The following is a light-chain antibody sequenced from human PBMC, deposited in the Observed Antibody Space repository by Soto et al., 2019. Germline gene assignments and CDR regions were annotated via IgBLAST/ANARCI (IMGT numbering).Light chain of an antibody. J-gene: IGKJ1*01. CDR2: KAS. CDR3: QQYNSYWT. Sequence: QMTQSPSTLSASVGDRVTITCRASQSISSWLAWYQQKPGKAPKLLIYKASSLESGVPSRFRGSGSGTEFTLPISSLQPDDFATYDCQQYNSYWTFGQGTKVDNK. V-gene: IGKV1-5*03. CDR1: QSISSW.